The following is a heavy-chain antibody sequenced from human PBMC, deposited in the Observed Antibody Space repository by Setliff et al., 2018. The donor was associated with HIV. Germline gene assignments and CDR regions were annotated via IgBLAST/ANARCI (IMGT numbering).Heavy chain of an antibody. CDR3: AGNDCGGGSCYGVDAFDI. D-gene: IGHD2-15*01. Sequence: SETLSLTCTVSDGSIRSYYWNWIRQPPGKGLEWIGYIYSSGSTNYNPSLKRRVTISVDTSKNQFSLKLTSVTASDTAIYYCAGNDCGGGSCYGVDAFDIWGQGTMVTVSS. CDR1: DGSIRSYY. V-gene: IGHV4-59*08. CDR2: IYSSGST. J-gene: IGHJ3*02.